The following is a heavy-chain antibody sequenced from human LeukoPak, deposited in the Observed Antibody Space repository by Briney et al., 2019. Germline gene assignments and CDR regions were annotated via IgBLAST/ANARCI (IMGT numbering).Heavy chain of an antibody. CDR3: ACVPTAYCGGDCYPPL. CDR1: GGSVSSGSYY. CDR2: IYYSGST. D-gene: IGHD2-21*02. Sequence: PSETLPLTCTVSGGSVSSGSYYWSWIRQPPGKGLEWIGYIYYSGSTNYNPSLKSRVTISVDTSKNQFSLKLSSVTAADTAVYYFACVPTAYCGGDCYPPLWGQGTLVTVSS. J-gene: IGHJ4*02. V-gene: IGHV4-61*01.